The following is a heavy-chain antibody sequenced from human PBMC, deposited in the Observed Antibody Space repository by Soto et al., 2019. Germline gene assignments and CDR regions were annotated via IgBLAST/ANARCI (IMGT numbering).Heavy chain of an antibody. CDR3: AKDGSWDGGGGES. V-gene: IGHV1-69*18. CDR2: IIPVFRTS. J-gene: IGHJ4*02. CDR1: GVTFSSYA. Sequence: QVQLVQSGAELKKPGSSVKVSCSASGVTFSSYAFTWVRQAPGQGLEWMGNIIPVFRTSNYAQGFQGRLTISAEESNNTIYMELSSLRSEDTAVYFCAKDGSWDGGGGESWGQETRVIVSS. D-gene: IGHD3-16*01.